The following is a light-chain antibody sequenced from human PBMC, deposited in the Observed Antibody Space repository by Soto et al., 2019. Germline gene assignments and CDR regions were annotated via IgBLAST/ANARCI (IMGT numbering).Light chain of an antibody. CDR1: SSNIGSNP. CDR2: DND. CDR3: AAWDDRLNGYAV. V-gene: IGLV1-44*01. Sequence: QLVLTQPPSASGTPGQRVTISCSGSSSNIGSNPVNWYQHLPGTAPKLLIYDNDQRPSGVPDRFSGSKSGTSASLTIRGLKSEDEADYFCAAWDDRLNGYAVFGGGTKLTVL. J-gene: IGLJ2*01.